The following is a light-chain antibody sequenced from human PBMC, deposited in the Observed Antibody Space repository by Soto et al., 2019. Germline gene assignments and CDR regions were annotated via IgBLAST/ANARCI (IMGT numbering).Light chain of an antibody. Sequence: DIVMTQSPDSLAVSLGERATINCKSSQSILYSSNNKNFLAWYQQKPGQPPKLLIYWGSIRESGVPGRFSGSGSGTDFTLTISSLQAEDVAVYYCQQYSSNPFTFGPGTKVDIK. V-gene: IGKV4-1*01. J-gene: IGKJ3*01. CDR3: QQYSSNPFT. CDR1: QSILYSSNNKNF. CDR2: WGS.